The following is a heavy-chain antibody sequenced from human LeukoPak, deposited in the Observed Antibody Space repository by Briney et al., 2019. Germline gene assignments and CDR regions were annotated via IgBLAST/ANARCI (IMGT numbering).Heavy chain of an antibody. CDR3: GMSGDRVPLQDDVFDV. J-gene: IGHJ3*01. D-gene: IGHD1-26*01. V-gene: IGHV5-51*01. Sequence: KPGESLKISCKVSGYSFTSYYIGWVRQMPGKGLEWMGIIYPGDSGPTYSPSFQGQVTISVDKSISTAYLQWSSLQASDTAMYYCGMSGDRVPLQDDVFDVWGQGTMVTVST. CDR1: GYSFTSYY. CDR2: IYPGDSGP.